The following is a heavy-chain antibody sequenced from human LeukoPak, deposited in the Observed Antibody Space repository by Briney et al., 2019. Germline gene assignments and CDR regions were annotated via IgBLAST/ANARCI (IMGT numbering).Heavy chain of an antibody. CDR1: GGTFSSYA. CDR2: IIPIFGTA. Sequence: SVKVSCKASGGTFSSYAISWVRQAPGQGLEWMGGIIPIFGTANYAQKFQGRVTITADESTSTAYMELRSLRSDDTAVYYCARDSGYYYYYYMDVWGKGTTVTVSS. V-gene: IGHV1-69*13. CDR3: ARDSGYYYYYYMDV. J-gene: IGHJ6*03.